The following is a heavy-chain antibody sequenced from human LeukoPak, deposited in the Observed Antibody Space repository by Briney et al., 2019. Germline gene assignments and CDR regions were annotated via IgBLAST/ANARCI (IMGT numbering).Heavy chain of an antibody. CDR3: AKGLKTAVGPYKGYHYYMDV. V-gene: IGHV3-23*01. D-gene: IGHD5-18*01. Sequence: GGSLRLSCAASGFTFSSYWMSWVRQAPGKGLEWVSTTNDRGIATYYADSVKGRFTISRDNSKNTLSLQVSSLRAEDTAIYYCAKGLKTAVGPYKGYHYYMDVWGKGTTVTVSS. CDR1: GFTFSSYW. J-gene: IGHJ6*03. CDR2: TNDRGIAT.